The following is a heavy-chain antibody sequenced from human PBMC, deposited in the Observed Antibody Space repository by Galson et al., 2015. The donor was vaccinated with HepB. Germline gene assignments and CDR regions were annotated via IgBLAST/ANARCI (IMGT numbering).Heavy chain of an antibody. CDR1: GDSVSSNSAA. Sequence: CAISGDSVSSNSAAWNWIRQSPSRGLEWLGRTYYRSKWYNDYAVSVKSRITINPDTSKNQFSLQLSSVTAADTTVYYCARHTNGGAYYDFWSGWGWFDPWGQGTLVTVSS. V-gene: IGHV6-1*01. CDR3: ARHTNGGAYYDFWSGWGWFDP. CDR2: TYYRSKWYN. J-gene: IGHJ5*02. D-gene: IGHD3-3*01.